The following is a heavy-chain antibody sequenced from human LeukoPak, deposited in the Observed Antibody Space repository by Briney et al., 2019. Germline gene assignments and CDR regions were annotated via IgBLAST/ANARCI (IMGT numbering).Heavy chain of an antibody. CDR2: ISGSGGST. J-gene: IGHJ4*02. CDR3: VTARTLRVTTSFDY. V-gene: IGHV3-23*01. Sequence: GGSLRLSCEVDGYTFSSYAINWVPHAPGKGREWVSGISGSGGSTSYADSVKGRFTISRDNPKNTLYLQMSGLRVEDTAVYYCVTARTLRVTTSFDYWGQGTLVTVSS. D-gene: IGHD2-21*02. CDR1: GYTFSSYA.